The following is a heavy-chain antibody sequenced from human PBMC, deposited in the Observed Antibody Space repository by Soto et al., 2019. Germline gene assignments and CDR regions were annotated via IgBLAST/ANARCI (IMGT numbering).Heavy chain of an antibody. D-gene: IGHD6-6*01. CDR3: ARARSIAARPLAIDP. J-gene: IGHJ5*02. CDR1: GYTCTSYY. V-gene: IGHV1-46*01. CDR2: INPSGGST. Sequence: ASVKVSCKASGYTCTSYYMHRVRQAPGQGLEWEGIINPSGGSTSYAQKFQGRVTMTRDTSTSTVYMELSSLRSEDTAVYYCARARSIAARPLAIDPWGQGTLVTVSS.